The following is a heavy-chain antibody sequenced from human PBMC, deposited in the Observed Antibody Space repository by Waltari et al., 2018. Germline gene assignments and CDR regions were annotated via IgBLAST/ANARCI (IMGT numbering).Heavy chain of an antibody. CDR3: ARGRYSYGVYGMDV. CDR2: INHSGST. Sequence: QVQLQQWGAGLLKPSETLSLTCAVYGGSFSGYHCRWIRQPPGKGLEWIGEINHSGSTNYNPSLKSRVTISVDTSKNQFSLKLSSVTAADTAVYYCARGRYSYGVYGMDVWGQGTTVTVSS. J-gene: IGHJ6*02. CDR1: GGSFSGYH. D-gene: IGHD5-18*01. V-gene: IGHV4-34*01.